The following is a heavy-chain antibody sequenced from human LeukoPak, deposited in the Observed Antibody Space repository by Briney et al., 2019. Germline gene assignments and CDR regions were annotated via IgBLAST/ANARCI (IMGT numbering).Heavy chain of an antibody. D-gene: IGHD2-2*01. CDR3: AKVGHRVVVVPAAIYAFDI. J-gene: IGHJ3*02. CDR1: GFTFSSYW. CDR2: IRQDGGEK. Sequence: GGSLRLSCAVSGFTFSSYWMNWVRQAPGKGLEWVASIRQDGGEKSYVDSVKGRFTISRDNTKNSLYLQINSLRAEDTAMYYCAKVGHRVVVVPAAIYAFDIWGQGTMVTVSS. V-gene: IGHV3-7*01.